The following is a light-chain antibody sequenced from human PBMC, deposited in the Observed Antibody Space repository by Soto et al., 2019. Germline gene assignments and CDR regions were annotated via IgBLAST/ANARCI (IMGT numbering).Light chain of an antibody. CDR3: QQYNRYWT. V-gene: IGKV1-5*03. CDR1: QSISSW. Sequence: DIQMTQSPSTLSASVGDRVTITCRASQSISSWLAWYQQKPGKAPKLLIYKASSLESGVPSRFSGSGSGTEFTLTISRLQADDFASYYCQQYNRYWTFGQGTKVEIK. CDR2: KAS. J-gene: IGKJ1*01.